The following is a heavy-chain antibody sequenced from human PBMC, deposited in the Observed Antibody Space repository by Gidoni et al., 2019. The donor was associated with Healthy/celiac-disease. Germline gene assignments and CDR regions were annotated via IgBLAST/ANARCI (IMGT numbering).Heavy chain of an antibody. Sequence: QVQLVESGGGVVQPGRSLRLSCAASGFPFSSYGMHWVRQAPGKGLEWVAVIWYDGSNKYYADSVKGRFTISRDNSKNTLYLQMNSLRAEDTAVYYCARARGDYRGYYYGMDVWGQGTTVTVSS. V-gene: IGHV3-33*01. J-gene: IGHJ6*02. D-gene: IGHD4-17*01. CDR1: GFPFSSYG. CDR3: ARARGDYRGYYYGMDV. CDR2: IWYDGSNK.